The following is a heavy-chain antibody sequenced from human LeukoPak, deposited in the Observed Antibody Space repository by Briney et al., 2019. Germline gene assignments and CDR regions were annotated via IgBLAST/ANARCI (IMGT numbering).Heavy chain of an antibody. Sequence: GGSLRLSCAASGFTFTTYGMDWVRQAPGKGLEWVALIWYDGSNKYYADSVKGRFTISRDNSKNTLYLQMDSLRAEDTAVYYCAIRGYSGYFDYWGQGTLVTVSS. CDR2: IWYDGSNK. CDR1: GFTFTTYG. V-gene: IGHV3-33*01. D-gene: IGHD5-12*01. CDR3: AIRGYSGYFDY. J-gene: IGHJ4*02.